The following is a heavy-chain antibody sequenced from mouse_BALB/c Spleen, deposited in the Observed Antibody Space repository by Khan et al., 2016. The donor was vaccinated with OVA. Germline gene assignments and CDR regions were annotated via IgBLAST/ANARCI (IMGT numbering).Heavy chain of an antibody. CDR3: AREGYNGNYRAWFAY. J-gene: IGHJ3*01. D-gene: IGHD2-1*01. V-gene: IGHV1S56*01. CDR2: IYPGNVNT. CDR1: GYTFTAYY. Sequence: VQLQQSGPELVKPGASVRISCKASGYTFTAYYINWMKQRPGQGLDWIGWIYPGNVNTKYNEKFKDKATLTADKSSSPAYMPLSSLTSEDSAVYFGAREGYNGNYRAWFAYWGQGTLGTVSA.